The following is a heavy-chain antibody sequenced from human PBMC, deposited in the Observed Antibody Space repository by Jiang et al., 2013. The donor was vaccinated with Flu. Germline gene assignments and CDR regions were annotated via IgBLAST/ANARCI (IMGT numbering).Heavy chain of an antibody. CDR2: INSDGTTT. CDR3: ARGNSGLDY. Sequence: SNHWMHWARQAPGKGLVWVSNINSDGTTTYYAESVKGRFTISRDNAKNTLYLQMNSLRAEDSAAYYCARGNSGLDYWGQGTLVTVSS. J-gene: IGHJ4*02. CDR1: SNHW. D-gene: IGHD2/OR15-2a*01. V-gene: IGHV3-74*01.